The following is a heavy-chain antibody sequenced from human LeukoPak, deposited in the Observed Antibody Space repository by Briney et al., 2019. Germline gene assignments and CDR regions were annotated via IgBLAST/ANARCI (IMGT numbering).Heavy chain of an antibody. CDR3: ARCENGDYVQGPYWYFDL. CDR1: GYSFTSYW. Sequence: GESLKISCKGSGYSFTSYWIGWVRQMPGKGLEWMGIIYPGDSDTRYSPSFQGQVTISADKSISTAYLQWSSLKASDTAMYYCARCENGDYVQGPYWYFDLWGRGTLVTVSS. D-gene: IGHD4-17*01. V-gene: IGHV5-51*01. CDR2: IYPGDSDT. J-gene: IGHJ2*01.